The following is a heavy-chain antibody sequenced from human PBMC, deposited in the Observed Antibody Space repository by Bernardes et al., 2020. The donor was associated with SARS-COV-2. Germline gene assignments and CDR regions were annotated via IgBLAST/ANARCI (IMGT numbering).Heavy chain of an antibody. V-gene: IGHV3-66*01. CDR1: GFTVSTNY. Sequence: GGSLRPFCAASGFTVSTNYMSWVRLAPGKGLEWVSVIYSGGNTYPADSVKGRFTISRDNSKNTVYLQMNSLRAEDTAVYYCARDYPGPADWGQGTLVTVSS. D-gene: IGHD6-13*01. J-gene: IGHJ4*02. CDR2: IYSGGNT. CDR3: ARDYPGPAD.